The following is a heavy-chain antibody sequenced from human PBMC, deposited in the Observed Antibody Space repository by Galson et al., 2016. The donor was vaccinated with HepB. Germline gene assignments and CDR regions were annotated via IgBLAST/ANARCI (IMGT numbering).Heavy chain of an antibody. CDR2: VYYSGGT. D-gene: IGHD3/OR15-3a*01. Sequence: SETLSLTCTVSGGSISIYYWAWIRKSPGKGLEWIGHVYYSGGTTYNPSLESRVTISVDTFENQFSLKLSSVTAADTAFYYCVRLNDFWTGYFDFWGQGIPVTVSS. CDR3: VRLNDFWTGYFDF. CDR1: GGSISIYY. J-gene: IGHJ4*02. V-gene: IGHV4-59*08.